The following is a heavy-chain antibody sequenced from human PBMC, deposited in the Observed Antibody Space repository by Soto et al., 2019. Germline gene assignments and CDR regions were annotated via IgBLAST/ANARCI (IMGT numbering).Heavy chain of an antibody. J-gene: IGHJ4*02. Sequence: GGSLRLSCAASGFTFSSYAMSWVRQAPGKGLEWVSAISGSGGSTYYADSVKGRFTISRDNSKNTLYLQMNSLRAEDTAVYYCATDWNYQPYYFDYWGQGTLVTVSS. V-gene: IGHV3-23*01. CDR1: GFTFSSYA. CDR2: ISGSGGST. CDR3: ATDWNYQPYYFDY. D-gene: IGHD1-7*01.